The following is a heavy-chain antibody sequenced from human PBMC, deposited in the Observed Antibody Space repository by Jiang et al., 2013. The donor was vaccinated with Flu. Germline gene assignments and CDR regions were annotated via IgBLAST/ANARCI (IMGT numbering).Heavy chain of an antibody. J-gene: IGHJ3*02. CDR2: INHSGST. Sequence: ELLKPSETLSLTCAVYGGSFSGYYWSWIRQPPGKGLEWIGEINHSGSTNYNPSLKSRVTISVDTSKNQFSLKLSSVTAADTAVYYCAKRGGYYDFWSGHRGAFDIWGQGTMVTVSS. CDR3: AKRGGYYDFWSGHRGAFDI. V-gene: IGHV4-34*01. CDR1: GGSFSGYY. D-gene: IGHD3-3*01.